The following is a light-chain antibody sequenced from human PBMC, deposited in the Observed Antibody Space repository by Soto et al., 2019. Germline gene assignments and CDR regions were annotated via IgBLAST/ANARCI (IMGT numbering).Light chain of an antibody. CDR1: SSDVGAYNY. CDR2: EVS. Sequence: QSVLTQPASVSGSPGQSITISCTVTSSDVGAYNYVSWYQQYPGKAPKLMIYEVSNRPSGASNRFSGSKSGNMASLTISGLQAEDEADYYCSSYTSSSTRVFGTGTKVTVL. V-gene: IGLV2-14*01. CDR3: SSYTSSSTRV. J-gene: IGLJ1*01.